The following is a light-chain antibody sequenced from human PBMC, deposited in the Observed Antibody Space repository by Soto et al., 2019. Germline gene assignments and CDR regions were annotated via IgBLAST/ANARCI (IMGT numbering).Light chain of an antibody. Sequence: EIVLTQSPATLSLSPGERATLSCRASQRISRSLAWYQHKPGQAPRLLIFDTSNRATGIPARFSGSGSGTDFTLTISSLEPADFAIYYCQQRDSWPRTFGQGTKVELK. J-gene: IGKJ1*01. CDR2: DTS. V-gene: IGKV3-11*01. CDR3: QQRDSWPRT. CDR1: QRISRS.